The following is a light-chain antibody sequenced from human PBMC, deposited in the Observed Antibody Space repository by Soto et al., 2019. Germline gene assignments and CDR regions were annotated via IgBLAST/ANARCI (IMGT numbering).Light chain of an antibody. Sequence: QSVLTQPPSVSGTPGQRVTISCSGSSSNIGSDYVYWFQQLPGTAPKVLIYRNNQRPSGVPERFSGSKSGTSASLAISGLRSEDEADYYCAAWDDSLSGRVFGGGTKVTVL. CDR2: RNN. J-gene: IGLJ3*02. CDR1: SSNIGSDY. CDR3: AAWDDSLSGRV. V-gene: IGLV1-47*01.